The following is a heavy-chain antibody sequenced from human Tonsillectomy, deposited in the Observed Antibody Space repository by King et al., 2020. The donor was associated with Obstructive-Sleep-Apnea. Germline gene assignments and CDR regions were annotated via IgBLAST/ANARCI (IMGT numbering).Heavy chain of an antibody. D-gene: IGHD3-10*01. CDR3: AREVYRDGSGSGNYFDY. CDR1: GYTFTRFY. V-gene: IGHV1-46*01. Sequence: VQLVESGAEVKKPGASVKVSCRASGYTFTRFYMHWVRQAPGQGLEWVGVINPSGGSTTYAQKFQGRITMTRDTSPSTVYMELSSLGFEDTAVYYCAREVYRDGSGSGNYFDYGGQGTLVTLSS. J-gene: IGHJ4*02. CDR2: INPSGGST.